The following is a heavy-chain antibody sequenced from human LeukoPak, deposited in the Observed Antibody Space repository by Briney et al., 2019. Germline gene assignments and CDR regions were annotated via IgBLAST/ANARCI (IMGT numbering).Heavy chain of an antibody. V-gene: IGHV6-1*01. CDR3: ARAKAGGYYDSSGSHLRN. CDR2: TYYRSKWYN. CDR1: GDSVSSNSAA. J-gene: IGHJ4*02. Sequence: SQTLSLTCAISGDSVSSNSAAWNCIRQSPSRGLEWLGRTYYRSKWYNDYAVSVKSRITINPDTSKNQFSLQLNSVTPEDTAVYYCARAKAGGYYDSSGSHLRNWGQGTLVTVSS. D-gene: IGHD3-22*01.